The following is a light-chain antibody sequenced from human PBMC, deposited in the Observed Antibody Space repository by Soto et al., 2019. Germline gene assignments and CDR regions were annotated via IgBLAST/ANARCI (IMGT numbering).Light chain of an antibody. CDR3: QSYDSSLSGSDVV. CDR1: SSNIGAGYD. CDR2: GNN. Sequence: QSVLTQPPSVSGAPGQRVTISCTGSSSNIGAGYDVHWYQQLPGTAPKLLIYGNNNRPSGVPDRFSGSKSGTSASLAITGVQAEDEADYYCQSYDSSLSGSDVVFGGGTKVTVL. V-gene: IGLV1-40*01. J-gene: IGLJ2*01.